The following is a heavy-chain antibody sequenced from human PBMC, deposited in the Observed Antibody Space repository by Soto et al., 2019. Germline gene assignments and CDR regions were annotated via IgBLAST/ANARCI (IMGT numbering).Heavy chain of an antibody. CDR3: ARAPHYGGNSGPGDY. CDR2: INGDGRVT. V-gene: IGHV3-74*01. Sequence: EVQLVESGGGLVQPGGSLRLSCAASGFTFSHYWIHWARQVPGKGLVWVSRINGDGRVTHYADSVNGRFIISRDNAKNTAFLQMNSLRVEDTGFYYCARAPHYGGNSGPGDYLGQGTLVSVSS. J-gene: IGHJ4*02. D-gene: IGHD4-17*01. CDR1: GFTFSHYW.